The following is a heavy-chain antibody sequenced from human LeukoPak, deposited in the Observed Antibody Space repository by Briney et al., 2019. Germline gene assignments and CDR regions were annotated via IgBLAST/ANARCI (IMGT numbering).Heavy chain of an antibody. D-gene: IGHD3-22*01. J-gene: IGHJ5*02. CDR1: GGTFISYA. CDR3: AYYESSGYPPVFEVGFDP. CDR2: IIPIFGTT. Sequence: SVKVSCKASGGTFISYAISWVRQAPGQGLEWMGGIIPIFGTTNYAQKFQGRVTITADESTSTAYMELSSLRSEDTAVYYCAYYESSGYPPVFEVGFDPWGQGTQVTVSS. V-gene: IGHV1-69*13.